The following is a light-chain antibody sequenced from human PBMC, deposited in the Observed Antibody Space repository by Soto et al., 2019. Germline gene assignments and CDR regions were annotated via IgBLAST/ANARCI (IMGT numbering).Light chain of an antibody. Sequence: QSALTQPPSASGSTGQSVTISCTGTSSDVGVYNYVSWYQQHPGKAPKLMIYEVSKRPSGVPDRFSGSKSGNTASLTVSGLQAEDEADYYCSSYAGSNNVVFGGETKLTVL. J-gene: IGLJ2*01. V-gene: IGLV2-8*01. CDR3: SSYAGSNNVV. CDR1: SSDVGVYNY. CDR2: EVS.